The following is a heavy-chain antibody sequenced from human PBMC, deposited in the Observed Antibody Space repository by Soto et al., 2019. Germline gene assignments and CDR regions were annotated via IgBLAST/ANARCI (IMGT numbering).Heavy chain of an antibody. D-gene: IGHD3-10*01. CDR3: ALGDYGQYDAYNWFDP. J-gene: IGHJ5*02. CDR2: VCPEGGN. Sequence: QVRLQQWGAGLVRPSETLSLTCAVYGGSFHNYCWCWIRQPPAKGLEWIGEVCPEGGNNNSPTLKREVKIAVEGSKNQFSLRLTSVTVADTAVYYCALGDYGQYDAYNWFDPWGQGNLVIVAS. CDR1: GGSFHNYC. V-gene: IGHV4-34*02.